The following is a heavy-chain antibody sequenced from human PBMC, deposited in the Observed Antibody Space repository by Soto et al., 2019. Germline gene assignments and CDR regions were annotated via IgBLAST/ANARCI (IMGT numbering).Heavy chain of an antibody. CDR3: ARGGSSSDNGMDV. CDR1: GFSFSTYS. Sequence: EVQLVESGGGLVQPGGSLRLSCAASGFSFSTYSMNWVRQAPGKGLEWVSYISSRSDTIYYVDSVKGRFTISRDNAKNSLYLQMNSLRDEDTAVYYCARGGSSSDNGMDVWGQGTTVTVSS. J-gene: IGHJ6*02. V-gene: IGHV3-48*02. D-gene: IGHD6-6*01. CDR2: ISSRSDTI.